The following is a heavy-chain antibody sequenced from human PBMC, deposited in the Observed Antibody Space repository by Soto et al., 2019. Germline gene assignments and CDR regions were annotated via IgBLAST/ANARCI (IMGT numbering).Heavy chain of an antibody. D-gene: IGHD2-8*02. Sequence: QVQLQQWGAGLLKPSETLSLTCAVYGGSFSGYYWTWIRQPPGTGLEWIGEINHSGSTNYNPALKSRVTISVDKSNNQFSLKLTSVTAADTAVYYWARDKITGLFDYWGQGTLVTVSS. V-gene: IGHV4-34*01. CDR1: GGSFSGYY. CDR2: INHSGST. J-gene: IGHJ4*02. CDR3: ARDKITGLFDY.